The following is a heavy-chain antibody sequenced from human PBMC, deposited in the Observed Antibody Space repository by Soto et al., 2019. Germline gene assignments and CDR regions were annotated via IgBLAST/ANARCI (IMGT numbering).Heavy chain of an antibody. V-gene: IGHV3-48*01. CDR2: ISSSSSTI. J-gene: IGHJ4*02. D-gene: IGHD5-12*01. CDR3: ALVATISEYFDY. CDR1: GFTFISYS. Sequence: GGSLRLSCAASGFTFISYSMNWGRQAPGKGLEWVSYISSSSSTIYYADSVKGRFTISRDNAKNSLYLQMNSLRAEDTAVYYCALVATISEYFDYWGQGTLVTVSS.